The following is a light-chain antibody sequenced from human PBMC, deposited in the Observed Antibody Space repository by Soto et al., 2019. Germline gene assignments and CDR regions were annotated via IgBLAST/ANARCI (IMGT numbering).Light chain of an antibody. Sequence: DIVMTQSPDSLAVSLGERATINCKSSQSVLYSSNNRNYLSWYQQKPGQPPKQLIYWASTRESGVPDRFSGSGSGTDFTLTISSLQAEDVAVYYCQQYYTPLWTFGQGTKVEL. J-gene: IGKJ1*01. CDR1: QSVLYSSNNRNY. CDR3: QQYYTPLWT. V-gene: IGKV4-1*01. CDR2: WAS.